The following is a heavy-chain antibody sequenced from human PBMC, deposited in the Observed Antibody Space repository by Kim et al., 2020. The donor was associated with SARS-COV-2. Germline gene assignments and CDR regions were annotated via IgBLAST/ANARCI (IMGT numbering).Heavy chain of an antibody. CDR2: IYPGDSDT. D-gene: IGHD6-19*01. J-gene: IGHJ2*01. CDR3: ARRAISGIAVAGPHWYFDL. Sequence: GESLKISCKGSGYSFTSYWIGWVRQMPGKGLEWMGIIYPGDSDTRYSPSFQGQVTISADKSISTAYLQWSSLKASDTAMYYCARRAISGIAVAGPHWYFDLWGRGTLVTVSS. CDR1: GYSFTSYW. V-gene: IGHV5-51*01.